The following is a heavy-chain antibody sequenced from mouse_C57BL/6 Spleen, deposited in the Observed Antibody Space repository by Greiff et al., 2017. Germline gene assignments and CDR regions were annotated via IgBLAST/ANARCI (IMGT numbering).Heavy chain of an antibody. CDR3: ETAHATEFAY. CDR2: IDPEDGET. D-gene: IGHD3-2*02. Sequence: EVQLQQSGAELVKPGASVKLSCTASGFNIKDYYMHWVKQRTEQGLEWIGRIDPEDGETKYAPKFQGKATITADTSSKTAYLQLSSLTSEDPAVDYWETAHATEFAYWGQGTLVTVSA. CDR1: GFNIKDYY. J-gene: IGHJ3*01. V-gene: IGHV14-2*01.